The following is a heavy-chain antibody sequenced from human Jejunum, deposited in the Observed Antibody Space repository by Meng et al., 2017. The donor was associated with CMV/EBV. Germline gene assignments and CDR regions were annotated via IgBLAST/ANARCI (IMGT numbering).Heavy chain of an antibody. D-gene: IGHD5-18*01. CDR2: INTNSGTP. CDR3: ARRRYVGYGYYFDS. CDR1: GYTFTSYG. J-gene: IGHJ4*02. V-gene: IGHV7-4-1*02. Sequence: QVQLVQSGDEVKKPGGSVKVSCKTSGYTFTSYGISWVRQAPGQGLEWMGWINTNSGTPTYAQGFTGRFVFSLDTSVTTAYMEITSLKAEDTAVYYCARRRYVGYGYYFDSWGQGTLVTVSS.